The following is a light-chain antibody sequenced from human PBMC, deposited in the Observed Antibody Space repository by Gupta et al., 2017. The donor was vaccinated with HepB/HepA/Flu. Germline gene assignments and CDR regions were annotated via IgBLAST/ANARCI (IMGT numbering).Light chain of an antibody. CDR1: QTISNF. V-gene: IGKV1-39*01. J-gene: IGKJ3*01. CDR2: AAS. CDR3: QQSYSIPFT. Sequence: DIQMTQSPSSLSASVGDRVTITCRSSQTISNFLNWYQQKPGKAPKILIYAASSFQSGVPSRFSGSGSGTDFTLTIIRLQPKDFATYYCQQSYSIPFTFGHGTKVQIK.